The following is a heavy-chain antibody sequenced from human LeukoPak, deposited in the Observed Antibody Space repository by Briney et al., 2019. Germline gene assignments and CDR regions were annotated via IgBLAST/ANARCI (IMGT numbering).Heavy chain of an antibody. CDR3: AKRGSGSSGWFNWFDP. D-gene: IGHD6-19*01. V-gene: IGHV3-30*18. CDR1: GFTFSSYG. CDR2: LSYDGSYK. J-gene: IGHJ5*02. Sequence: GGSLRLSCAASGFTFSSYGMHWVRQAPGKGLEWVAHLSYDGSYKLYADSVKGRFTISRDNSKNTLFLQMNSLRAEDTAVYYCAKRGSGSSGWFNWFDPWGQGTLVTVSS.